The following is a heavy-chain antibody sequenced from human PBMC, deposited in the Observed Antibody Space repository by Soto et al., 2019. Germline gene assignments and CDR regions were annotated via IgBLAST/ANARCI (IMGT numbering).Heavy chain of an antibody. Sequence: ELQLLESGGGLVQPGGSLRLSCAASGFIFSSYAMSWVRQAPGKGLEWVSAISGSGGSTYYADSVKGRFTISRDNSKNALYLQMNSLRDADTAVYYCAKEKISTSCCNLFDPWGQGTLVTGSS. CDR2: ISGSGGST. CDR1: GFIFSSYA. D-gene: IGHD2-2*01. V-gene: IGHV3-23*01. CDR3: AKEKISTSCCNLFDP. J-gene: IGHJ5*02.